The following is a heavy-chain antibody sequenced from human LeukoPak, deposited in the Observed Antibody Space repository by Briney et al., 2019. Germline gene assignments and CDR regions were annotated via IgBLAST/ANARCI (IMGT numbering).Heavy chain of an antibody. V-gene: IGHV3-48*04. CDR2: ISSSGSTI. CDR3: ARSRWLDAFDY. Sequence: PGGSLRLSCAVSGFTFGTYWMTWVRQAPGKGLEWVSYISSSGSTIYYADSVKGRFTISRDNAKNSLYLQMNSLRAEDTAVYYCARSRWLDAFDYWGQGTLVTVSS. J-gene: IGHJ4*02. D-gene: IGHD6-19*01. CDR1: GFTFGTYW.